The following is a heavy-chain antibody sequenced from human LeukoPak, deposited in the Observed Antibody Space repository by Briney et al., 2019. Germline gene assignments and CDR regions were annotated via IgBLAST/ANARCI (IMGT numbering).Heavy chain of an antibody. J-gene: IGHJ4*02. CDR3: AKDPGYSGYNYYYFDY. CDR1: GFTFGSYA. V-gene: IGHV3-23*01. CDR2: ISGSGDST. D-gene: IGHD5-12*01. Sequence: GGSLRLSCAASGFTFGSYAMSWVRQAPGKGLEWVSAISGSGDSTYYGDSVKGRFTISRDNSKNTLYLQMNSLRAEDTALYYCAKDPGYSGYNYYYFDYWGQGTLVTVSS.